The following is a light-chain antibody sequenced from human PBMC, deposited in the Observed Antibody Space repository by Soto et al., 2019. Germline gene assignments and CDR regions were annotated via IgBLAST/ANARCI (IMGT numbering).Light chain of an antibody. CDR3: QQRSNWHT. J-gene: IGKJ4*01. V-gene: IGKV3-11*01. CDR1: QSVSSY. CDR2: DAS. Sequence: IVLTQSPATLSLSPGERATLSCRASQSVSSYLAWYQQKPGQAPRLLIYDASNRATGIPARFSGSGSGTDFTLTISSLEPEDFAVYYCQQRSNWHTFGGGTKVDIK.